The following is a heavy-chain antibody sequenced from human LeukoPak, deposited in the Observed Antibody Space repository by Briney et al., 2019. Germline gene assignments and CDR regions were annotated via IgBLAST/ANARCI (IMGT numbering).Heavy chain of an antibody. CDR3: ARWSGWSTYGMDV. J-gene: IGHJ6*02. Sequence: PSETLSLTCTVSGGSISNYYWSWIRQPPGKGLEWLGYSYYSGSTNYNPSLKSRVTLSVETSKNQFTLKVSSVTAADTAVYYCARWSGWSTYGMDVWGQGTTVTVSS. CDR2: SYYSGST. CDR1: GGSISNYY. D-gene: IGHD6-19*01. V-gene: IGHV4-59*01.